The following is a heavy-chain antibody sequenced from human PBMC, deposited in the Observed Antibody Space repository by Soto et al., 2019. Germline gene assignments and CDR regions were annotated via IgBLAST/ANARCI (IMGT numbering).Heavy chain of an antibody. CDR3: ARFYASGSYPYDY. J-gene: IGHJ4*02. D-gene: IGHD3-10*01. V-gene: IGHV1-18*01. CDR1: GYTFTTYG. Sequence: QVQLVQSGAEVKKPGASVEVSCKASGYTFTTYGISWVRQSPGQGLEWMGWISAYNGNTNYAQNLQGRVTMTTDTSTSTAYIELRSLRSDDTAVYYCARFYASGSYPYDYWGLGTLVTVSS. CDR2: ISAYNGNT.